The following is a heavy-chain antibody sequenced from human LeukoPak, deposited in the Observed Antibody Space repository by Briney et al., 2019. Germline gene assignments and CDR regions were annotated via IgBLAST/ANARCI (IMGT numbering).Heavy chain of an antibody. Sequence: GESLKISCKASAYIFTSYWTSCVRHMAPKGLEWMGFVYPGDSDTRYTPSFQSHVTISADNSISTTSLQWSSLKASDTPMYYSVSTGYSGYDYGPYFDYWGQGTLVTVSS. CDR1: AYIFTSYW. CDR2: VYPGDSDT. CDR3: VSTGYSGYDYGPYFDY. D-gene: IGHD5-12*01. V-gene: IGHV5-51*01. J-gene: IGHJ4*02.